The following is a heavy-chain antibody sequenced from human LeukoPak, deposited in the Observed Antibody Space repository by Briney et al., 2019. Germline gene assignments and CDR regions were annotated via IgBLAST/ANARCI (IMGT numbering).Heavy chain of an antibody. J-gene: IGHJ3*02. CDR1: GYTFTGYY. CDR2: INPNSGGT. V-gene: IGHV1-2*02. CDR3: ARDWAGAYAPGHAFDI. Sequence: ASVKVSCKASGYTFTGYYMHWVRQAPGQGLEWMGWINPNSGGTNYAQKFQGRVTMTRDTSISTAYMELSRLGSDDTAVYYCARDWAGAYAPGHAFDIWGQGTMVTVSS. D-gene: IGHD2-2*01.